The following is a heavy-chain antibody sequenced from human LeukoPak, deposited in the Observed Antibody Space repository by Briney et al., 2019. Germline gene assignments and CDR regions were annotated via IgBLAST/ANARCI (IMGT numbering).Heavy chain of an antibody. D-gene: IGHD3-22*01. V-gene: IGHV5-51*01. CDR1: GYIFTNYW. CDR3: ARQGAGASYYDPTGLPRGAFDS. Sequence: GVSLKISCRASGYIFTNYWIAWVRWMPGEGLQWMGIILPGDSDTRYSPSFRGQVTISAETSTRTAYLQWTSLRASDSAIYYCARQGAGASYYDPTGLPRGAFDSWGQGTTVTVSS. CDR2: ILPGDSDT. J-gene: IGHJ3*02.